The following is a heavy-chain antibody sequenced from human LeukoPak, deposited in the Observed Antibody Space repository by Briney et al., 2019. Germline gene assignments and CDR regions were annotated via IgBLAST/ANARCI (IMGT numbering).Heavy chain of an antibody. D-gene: IGHD2-15*01. J-gene: IGHJ4*02. CDR3: ARRHYPDATDVGGFDY. V-gene: IGHV4-39*02. Sequence: SETLSLTCTVSGGSVSSSNYYWGWIRQPPGKGLEWIGIVYYRGSTYYNPSLQSRVTISVDTSKNHFSLNLSSVTAADTAIYYCARRHYPDATDVGGFDYWGQGTLVTVSS. CDR2: VYYRGST. CDR1: GGSVSSSNYY.